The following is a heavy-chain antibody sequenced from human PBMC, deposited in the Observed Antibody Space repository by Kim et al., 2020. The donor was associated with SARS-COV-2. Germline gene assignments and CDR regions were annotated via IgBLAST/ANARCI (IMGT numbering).Heavy chain of an antibody. D-gene: IGHD6-13*01. Sequence: SETLSLTCTVSGGSISSSSYYWGWIRQPPGKGLEWIGSIYYSGSTYYNPSLKSRVTISVDTSKNQFSLKLSSVTAADTAVYYCARDPAFGAAGHQYFDYWGQGTLVTVSS. CDR1: GGSISSSSYY. J-gene: IGHJ4*02. CDR3: ARDPAFGAAGHQYFDY. CDR2: IYYSGST. V-gene: IGHV4-39*07.